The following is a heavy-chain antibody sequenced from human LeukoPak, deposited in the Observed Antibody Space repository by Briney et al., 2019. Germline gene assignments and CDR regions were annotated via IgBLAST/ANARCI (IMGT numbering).Heavy chain of an antibody. J-gene: IGHJ4*02. CDR2: IYYSGST. CDR3: ARGSTSRKYFDY. Sequence: SETLSLTCTVSGGSISSSSYYWGWIRQPPGKGLEWIGSIYYSGSTYYNPSLKSRVTISVDTSKNQFSLRLSSVTAVDTAVYYCARGSTSRKYFDYWGQGTLVTVSS. D-gene: IGHD2-2*01. V-gene: IGHV4-39*07. CDR1: GGSISSSSYY.